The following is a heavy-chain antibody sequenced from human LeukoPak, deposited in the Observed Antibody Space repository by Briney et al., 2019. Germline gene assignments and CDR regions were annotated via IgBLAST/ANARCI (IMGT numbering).Heavy chain of an antibody. Sequence: PGGSLRLSCGASGFXFSSYSMSWVRQAPGKGLEWVSTINDNGGNTYYADSVKGRFTISRDNSKNTLYLQMNSRTAEDTAISYCAKDQSGWYGYFDYWGQGTLVTVSS. V-gene: IGHV3-23*01. CDR3: AKDQSGWYGYFDY. D-gene: IGHD6-19*01. CDR1: GFXFSSYS. J-gene: IGHJ4*02. CDR2: INDNGGNT.